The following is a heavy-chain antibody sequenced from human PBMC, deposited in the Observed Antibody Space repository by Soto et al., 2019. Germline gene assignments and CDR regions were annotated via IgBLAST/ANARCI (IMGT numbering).Heavy chain of an antibody. CDR2: INAGNGNT. V-gene: IGHV1-3*05. Sequence: QVQLVQSGAEEKKPGASVKVSCKASGYTFTSYAMHWVRQAPGQRLEWMGWINAGNGNTKSSQKFQGRVTITRDTSASTAYMELSILRSEDTAVYYCARGSCYYYWDHYWGQGTLVTVSS. J-gene: IGHJ4*02. D-gene: IGHD3-22*01. CDR3: ARGSCYYYWDHY. CDR1: GYTFTSYA.